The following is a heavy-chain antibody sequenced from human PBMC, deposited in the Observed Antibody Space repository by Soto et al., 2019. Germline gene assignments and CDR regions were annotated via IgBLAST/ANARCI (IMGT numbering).Heavy chain of an antibody. CDR1: GFTFSSYG. D-gene: IGHD3-16*01. CDR2: ISYDGSNK. Sequence: QVQLVESGGGVVQPGRSLRLSCAASGFTFSSYGMHWVRQAPGKGLEWVAVISYDGSNKYYADSVKGRFTISRDNSKNTLYLQMNSLRAEDTSVYYCANRGGDYVFGDASDIWGQGTMVTVSS. V-gene: IGHV3-30*18. CDR3: ANRGGDYVFGDASDI. J-gene: IGHJ3*02.